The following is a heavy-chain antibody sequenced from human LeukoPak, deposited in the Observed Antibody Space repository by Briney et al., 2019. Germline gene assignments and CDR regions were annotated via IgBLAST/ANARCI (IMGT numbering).Heavy chain of an antibody. V-gene: IGHV1-69*06. Sequence: WASVKVSCKASGGTFSSYAISWVRQAPGQGLEWMGGIIPIFGTANYAQKFQGRVTITADKSTSTAYMELSSLRSEDTAVYYCARDGGYYDSSGPEDGHWGQGTLVTVSS. CDR3: ARDGGYYDSSGPEDGH. J-gene: IGHJ4*02. CDR2: IIPIFGTA. D-gene: IGHD3-22*01. CDR1: GGTFSSYA.